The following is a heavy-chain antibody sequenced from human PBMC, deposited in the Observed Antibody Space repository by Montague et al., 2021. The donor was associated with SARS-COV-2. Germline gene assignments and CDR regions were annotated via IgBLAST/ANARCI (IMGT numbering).Heavy chain of an antibody. CDR3: AHRRGLLLSDAFDX. CDR1: GFSLSTSGVG. Sequence: PALVKPTQTFTLTCTFSGFSLSTSGVGVGWIRQPPGKALEWLALIYWDDDKRYSPSLKSRLTITKDASKNQVVLTMTNMDPVDTATYYCAHRRGLLLSDAFDXWGQGTMVTVSS. CDR2: IYWDDDK. J-gene: IGHJ3*02. D-gene: IGHD1-26*01. V-gene: IGHV2-5*02.